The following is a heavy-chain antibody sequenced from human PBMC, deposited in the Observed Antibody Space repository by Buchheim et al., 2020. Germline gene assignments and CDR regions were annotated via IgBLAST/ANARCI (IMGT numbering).Heavy chain of an antibody. D-gene: IGHD3-3*01. CDR3: AKAISLEWLLSDYYYYYGMDV. CDR1: GFTFSSYA. V-gene: IGHV3-23*04. Sequence: EVQLVESGGGLVQPGGSLRLSCAASGFTFSSYAMSWVRQAPGKGLEWVSAISGSGGSTYYADSVKGRFTISRDNSKNTLYLQMNSLRAEDTAVYYCAKAISLEWLLSDYYYYYGMDVWGQGTT. CDR2: ISGSGGST. J-gene: IGHJ6*02.